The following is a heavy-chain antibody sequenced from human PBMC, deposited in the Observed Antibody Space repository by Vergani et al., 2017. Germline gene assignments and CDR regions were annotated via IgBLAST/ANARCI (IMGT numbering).Heavy chain of an antibody. CDR2: ISSSSSTI. CDR1: GFTFSSYS. J-gene: IGHJ4*02. Sequence: EVQLLESGGGLVQPGGSLRLSCAASGFTFSSYSMNWVRQAPGKGLEWVSYISSSSSTIYYADSVKGRFTISRDNAKNSLYLQMNSLRAEDTAVYYCATQTYWGQGTLVTVSS. V-gene: IGHV3-48*01. CDR3: ATQTY.